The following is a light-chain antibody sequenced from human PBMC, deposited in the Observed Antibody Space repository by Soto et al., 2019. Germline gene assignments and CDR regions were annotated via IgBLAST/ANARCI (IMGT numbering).Light chain of an antibody. CDR1: QAVNNW. CDR2: EAS. J-gene: IGKJ1*01. Sequence: DSQMTQSPSTLSASVGDRVTITCRASQAVNNWLAWYQQKPGKAPKLLIYEASSLGTGVPSRFSGSGSGTEFTLTISSLQPDDFATYYCQQYDSRLSFGQGTKVEVQ. CDR3: QQYDSRLS. V-gene: IGKV1-5*03.